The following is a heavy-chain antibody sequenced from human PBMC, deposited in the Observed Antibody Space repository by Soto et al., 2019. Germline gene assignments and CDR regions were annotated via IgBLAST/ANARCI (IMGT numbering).Heavy chain of an antibody. J-gene: IGHJ4*02. V-gene: IGHV4-59*01. CDR1: GGSISSYY. CDR2: IYYSGST. D-gene: IGHD2-21*02. CDR3: ARVAPGYGGNFAIDY. Sequence: QVQLQESGPGLVKPSETLSLTCTVSGGSISSYYWSWIRQPPGKGLEWLGYIYYSGSTNYNPSLKSRVTIPVDTSKNQFSLKLSSVTAADTAVYYCARVAPGYGGNFAIDYWGQGTLVTVSS.